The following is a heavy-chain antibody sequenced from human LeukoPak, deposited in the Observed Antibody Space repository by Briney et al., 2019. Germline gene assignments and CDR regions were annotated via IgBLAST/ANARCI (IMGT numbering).Heavy chain of an antibody. Sequence: SETLSLTCTVSGGSISSYYWSWIRQPPGKGLEWIGYIYYSGSTNYNPSLKSRVTISVDTSKNQFSLKLSSVTAADTAVYYCARRGYSYGYSHYWGQGTLVTVSS. CDR2: IYYSGST. V-gene: IGHV4-59*12. J-gene: IGHJ4*02. CDR1: GGSISSYY. D-gene: IGHD5-18*01. CDR3: ARRGYSYGYSHY.